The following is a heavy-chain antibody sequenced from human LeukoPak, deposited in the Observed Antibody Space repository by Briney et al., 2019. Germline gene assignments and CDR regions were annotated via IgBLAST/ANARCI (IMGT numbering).Heavy chain of an antibody. D-gene: IGHD5-18*01. J-gene: IGHJ6*02. CDR1: GYTFTSYD. CDR2: MNPNSGNT. Sequence: ASVKVSCKASGYTFTSYDINWVRQATGQGLEWMGWMNPNSGNTGYAQKFQGRVTMTRNTSISTAYMELSSLRSEDTAVYYCARGRGYSYGYYYYYYGMDVWGQGTTVTVSS. CDR3: ARGRGYSYGYYYYYYGMDV. V-gene: IGHV1-8*01.